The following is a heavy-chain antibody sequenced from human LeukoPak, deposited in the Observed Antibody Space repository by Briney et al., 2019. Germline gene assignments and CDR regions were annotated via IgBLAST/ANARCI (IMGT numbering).Heavy chain of an antibody. V-gene: IGHV3-23*01. CDR3: ARLISTSSSRFSDY. D-gene: IGHD6-6*01. CDR1: GFTFSTYA. CDR2: ISGSGANI. Sequence: GGSLRLSCAASGFTFSTYAMSWVRQAPGKGLEWVSTISGSGANIYYADSVRGRFTISRDNSKNTLYLHMNSLRAEDTAVYYCARLISTSSSRFSDYWGQGTLVTVSS. J-gene: IGHJ4*02.